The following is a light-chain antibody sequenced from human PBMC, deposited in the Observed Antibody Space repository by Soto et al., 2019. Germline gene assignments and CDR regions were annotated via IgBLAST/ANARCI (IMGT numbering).Light chain of an antibody. Sequence: SQLTHSRSSLSASVGYRVTITFRASQGFRSYLALFQQRPGKAPKLLIFGASTLQNGVPARFSGGGFGTEFTLTITSLQPEDFATYYCHQVYTYPRTFGQGTKVDIK. CDR3: HQVYTYPRT. V-gene: IGKV1-9*01. J-gene: IGKJ1*01. CDR2: GAS. CDR1: QGFRSY.